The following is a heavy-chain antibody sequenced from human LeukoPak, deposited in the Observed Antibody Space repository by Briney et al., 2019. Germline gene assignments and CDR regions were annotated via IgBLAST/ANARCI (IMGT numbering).Heavy chain of an antibody. CDR3: ARDVPGTTPFDY. CDR2: ISAKNGDT. CDR1: GYIFSNYG. D-gene: IGHD1-7*01. Sequence: ASVKVSCKASGYIFSNYGISWVRQAPGQGLAWMGWISAKNGDTNYIQKFRGRVTMTTDTSTSTAYMELWSLTSDDTAVYYCARDVPGTTPFDYWGQGTLVTVSS. J-gene: IGHJ4*02. V-gene: IGHV1-18*01.